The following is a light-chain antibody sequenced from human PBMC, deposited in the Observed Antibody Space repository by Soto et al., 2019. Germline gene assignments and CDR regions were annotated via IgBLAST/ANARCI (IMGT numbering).Light chain of an antibody. CDR2: GAS. J-gene: IGKJ4*01. CDR1: QSVSSSF. CDR3: QQYGSSPST. V-gene: IGKV3-20*01. Sequence: EILLTQSPGTLSLSPRERATLSCRASQSVSSSFLAWYQQKPGQAPRLLIHGASSRTTGIPDRFSGSGSGTDFTLTISRLEPEDFAVYYCQQYGSSPSTFGGGTKVDIK.